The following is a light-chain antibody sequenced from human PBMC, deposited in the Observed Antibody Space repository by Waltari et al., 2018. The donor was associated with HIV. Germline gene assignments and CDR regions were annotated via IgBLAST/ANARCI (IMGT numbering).Light chain of an antibody. CDR2: DNN. Sequence: SVLTHPPSVSAAPGQKVTISCSARHSHLGNDYVSWYQLLPGAAPKLLIYDNNKRPSGIPDRFSGSKSGTSATLDITGLQTGDEADYYCGTWDASRSAGVFGGGTKLTVL. CDR1: HSHLGNDY. V-gene: IGLV1-51*01. CDR3: GTWDASRSAGV. J-gene: IGLJ3*02.